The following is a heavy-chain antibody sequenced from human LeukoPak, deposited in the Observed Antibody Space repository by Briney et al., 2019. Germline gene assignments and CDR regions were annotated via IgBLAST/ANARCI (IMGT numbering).Heavy chain of an antibody. D-gene: IGHD1-26*01. Sequence: PSETLSLTCAVYGGSFSNYYWSWLRQPPGKGLEWIGYIYYSGSTNYNPSLKSRVTISVDTSKNQFSLKLSSVTAADTAGYYCARHGAGELPEKAWGQGTLVAVSS. CDR2: IYYSGST. V-gene: IGHV4-59*08. CDR1: GGSFSNYY. CDR3: ARHGAGELPEKA. J-gene: IGHJ5*02.